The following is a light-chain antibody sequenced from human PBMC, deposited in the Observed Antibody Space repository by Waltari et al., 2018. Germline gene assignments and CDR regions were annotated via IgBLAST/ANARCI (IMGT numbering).Light chain of an antibody. Sequence: EIVMTQSPGTLSVSPGERVTLSCRASQSVRDNLAWYQQKPGQAPRLLIYGASSRATGIPARFSGSGSGTEFTLTISSLQSEDFAVYWCQQYITSPVTFGQGTRLEIK. J-gene: IGKJ5*01. V-gene: IGKV3-15*01. CDR2: GAS. CDR3: QQYITSPVT. CDR1: QSVRDN.